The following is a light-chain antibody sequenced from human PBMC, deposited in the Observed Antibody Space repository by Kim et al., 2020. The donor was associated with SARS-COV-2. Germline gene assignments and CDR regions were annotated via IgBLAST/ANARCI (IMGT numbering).Light chain of an antibody. V-gene: IGKV3-20*01. CDR2: GAS. CDR3: QQYGSSPPVT. CDR1: QSVSSGY. J-gene: IGKJ4*01. Sequence: SSGEGATLACRASQSVSSGYLAWYQQKPRQAPRRLIYGASSRATGIPDRFSGSGSGTDFTLTISRLEPEDFAVYYCQQYGSSPPVTFGEGTKLEI.